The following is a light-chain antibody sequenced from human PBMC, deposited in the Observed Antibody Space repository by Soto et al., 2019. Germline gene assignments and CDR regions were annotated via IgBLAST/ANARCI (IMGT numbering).Light chain of an antibody. V-gene: IGLV2-23*01. CDR1: RSDVGKYDL. J-gene: IGLJ2*01. CDR2: EGN. Sequence: QSALTQPASVSGSPGQSITISCTGTRSDVGKYDLVSWYQQHPGKAPKLIIYEGNKRPSGVSRRFSGSKSDNTASLTISGLQAEDEADYYCCSYAGSSTVIFGGGTQLTVL. CDR3: CSYAGSSTVI.